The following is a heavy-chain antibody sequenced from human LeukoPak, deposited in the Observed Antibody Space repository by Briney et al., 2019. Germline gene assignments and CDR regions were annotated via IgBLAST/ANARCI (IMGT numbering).Heavy chain of an antibody. V-gene: IGHV4-61*01. CDR2: IYYSGST. D-gene: IGHD3-22*01. J-gene: IGHJ5*02. CDR3: ARVPRGYYVNWFDP. Sequence: PSETLSLTCTVSGGSVSSGSYYWSWIRQPPGKGLEWIGYIYYSGSTNYNPSLKSRVTISVDTSKNQFSLKLSSVTAADTAVYYCARVPRGYYVNWFDPWGQGALVTVSS. CDR1: GGSVSSGSYY.